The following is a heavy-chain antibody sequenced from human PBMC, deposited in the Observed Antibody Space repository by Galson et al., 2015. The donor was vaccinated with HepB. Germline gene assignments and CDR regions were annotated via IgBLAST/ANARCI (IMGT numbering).Heavy chain of an antibody. CDR2: IYYSGST. CDR3: ARYGRNYYDSSGYSNEGFDY. CDR1: GGSISSYY. D-gene: IGHD3-22*01. V-gene: IGHV4-59*01. Sequence: ETLSLTCTVSGGSISSYYWSWIRQPPGKGLEWIGYIYYSGSTNYNPSLKSRVTISVDTSKNQFSLKLSSVTAADTAVYYCARYGRNYYDSSGYSNEGFDYWGQGTLVTVSS. J-gene: IGHJ4*02.